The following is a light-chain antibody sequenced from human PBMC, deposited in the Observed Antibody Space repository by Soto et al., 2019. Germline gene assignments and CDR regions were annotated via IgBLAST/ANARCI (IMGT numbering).Light chain of an antibody. CDR3: QQRRNWPLT. CDR1: QSVGNF. CDR2: NAS. J-gene: IGKJ4*01. Sequence: EIVLAQSPATLSLSPGERATLSCRASQSVGNFLAWYQHKPGQAPSLLILNASTRATGIPPRFSGSGSGTDFTLTISRLEPEDFAVYYCQQRRNWPLTFGGGTKVEIK. V-gene: IGKV3-11*01.